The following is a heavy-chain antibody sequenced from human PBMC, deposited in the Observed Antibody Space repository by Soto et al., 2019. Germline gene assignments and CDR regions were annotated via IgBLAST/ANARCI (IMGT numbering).Heavy chain of an antibody. CDR3: ARESYYGSGSYYTPPYYYYYMDV. D-gene: IGHD3-10*01. J-gene: IGHJ6*03. Sequence: WGSLRLGCAASGVTLSSYAMSGVRQATGKGPEWVSAISSSSGSIYYADSVKGRFTISRDNAKNTLYLQMNSLRAEDTAVYYCARESYYGSGSYYTPPYYYYYMDVWGKGTTVTVSS. CDR2: ISSSSGSI. V-gene: IGHV3-23*01. CDR1: GVTLSSYA.